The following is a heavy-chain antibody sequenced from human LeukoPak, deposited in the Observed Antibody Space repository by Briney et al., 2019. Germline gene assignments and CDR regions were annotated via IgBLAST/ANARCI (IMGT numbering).Heavy chain of an antibody. Sequence: ASVKVSCKASGYTFTGYYMHWARQAPGQGLEWMSWINPTTGGTNYAQKFQGRVTMTRDTSISTAYLELSRLTFHDTAVYYCARGLGGGLPPFDYWGQGTLVTVSS. CDR2: INPTTGGT. CDR1: GYTFTGYY. D-gene: IGHD7-27*01. J-gene: IGHJ4*02. CDR3: ARGLGGGLPPFDY. V-gene: IGHV1-2*02.